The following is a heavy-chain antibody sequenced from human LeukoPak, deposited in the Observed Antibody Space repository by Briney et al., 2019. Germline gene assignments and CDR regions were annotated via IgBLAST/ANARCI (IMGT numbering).Heavy chain of an antibody. D-gene: IGHD6-13*01. CDR2: ISSSSSYI. CDR1: GFTFSSYS. V-gene: IGHV3-21*01. CDR3: ATSYSSSWHY. J-gene: IGHJ4*02. Sequence: GGSLRLSCAASGFTFSSYSLNWVRQAPGKGLEWVSSISSSSSYIYXADSVKGRFTISRDNAKNSLYLQMNSLRAEDTAVYYCATSYSSSWHYWGQGTLVTVSS.